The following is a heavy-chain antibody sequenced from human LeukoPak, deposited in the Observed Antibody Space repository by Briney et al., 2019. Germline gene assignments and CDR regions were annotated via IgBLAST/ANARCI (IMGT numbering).Heavy chain of an antibody. V-gene: IGHV3-15*01. CDR1: GFTFSNAW. CDR2: SKSKTDGGTT. CDR3: TTDVDTANDY. J-gene: IGHJ4*02. Sequence: GWAMTLSSAASGFTFSNAWISWVRPPGRRGVEWVGRSKSKTDGGTTDYAPPVKGRLTISRDESKNTLYLQMNSLRTEDTAVYYCTTDVDTANDYWGQGTLVTVSS. D-gene: IGHD5-18*01.